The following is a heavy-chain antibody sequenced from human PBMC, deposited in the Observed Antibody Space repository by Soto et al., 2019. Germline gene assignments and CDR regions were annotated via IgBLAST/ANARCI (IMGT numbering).Heavy chain of an antibody. Sequence: GSSVKVSCKASGGTFSSYAISWVRQAPGQGLEWMGGIIPIFGTANYAQKFQGRVTITADESTSTAYMELSSLRSEDTAVYYCARSLRVTTGYYYYYGMDVWGQGTTVTVSS. CDR3: ARSLRVTTGYYYYYGMDV. CDR1: GGTFSSYA. V-gene: IGHV1-69*13. CDR2: IIPIFGTA. J-gene: IGHJ6*02. D-gene: IGHD4-17*01.